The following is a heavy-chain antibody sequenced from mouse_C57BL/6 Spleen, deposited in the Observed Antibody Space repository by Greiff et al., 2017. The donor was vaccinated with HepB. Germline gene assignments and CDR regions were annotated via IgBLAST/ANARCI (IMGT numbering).Heavy chain of an antibody. CDR1: GYTFTSYW. Sequence: VKLMESGAELVKPGASVKLSCKASGYTFTSYWMQWVKQRPGQGLEWIGEIDPSDSYTNYNQKFKGKATLTVDTSSSTAYMQLSSLTSEDSAVYYCARGNYGSRYFDVWGTGTTVTVSS. D-gene: IGHD1-1*01. CDR2: IDPSDSYT. J-gene: IGHJ1*03. V-gene: IGHV1-50*01. CDR3: ARGNYGSRYFDV.